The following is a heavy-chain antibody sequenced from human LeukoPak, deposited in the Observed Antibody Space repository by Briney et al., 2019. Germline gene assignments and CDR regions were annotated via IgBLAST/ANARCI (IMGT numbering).Heavy chain of an antibody. D-gene: IGHD3-3*01. J-gene: IGHJ6*03. CDR1: GFTFSDYY. CDR2: ISSSGSTI. V-gene: IGHV3-11*04. Sequence: GGSLRLSCAASGFTFSDYYMSWIRQAPGKGLEWVSYISSSGSTIYCADSVKGRFTISRDNAKNSLYLQMNSLRAEGTAVYYCARAYDFWSGYYSFGGCYYYMDVWGKGTTVTVSS. CDR3: ARAYDFWSGYYSFGGCYYYMDV.